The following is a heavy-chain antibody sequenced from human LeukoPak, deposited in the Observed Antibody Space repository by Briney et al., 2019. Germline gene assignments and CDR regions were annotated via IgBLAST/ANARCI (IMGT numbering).Heavy chain of an antibody. J-gene: IGHJ6*03. CDR1: GYRFTSYW. CDR2: IYPGDSDT. D-gene: IGHD2-15*01. V-gene: IGHV5-51*01. CDR3: ARRGGYCSGGSCYLNPWDYYYMDV. Sequence: GESLKISCKASGYRFTSYWIGWVRQMPGKGLEWMGIIYPGDSDTRYSPSFQGQVTISADKSISTAYLQWSSLKASDTAMYYCARRGGYCSGGSCYLNPWDYYYMDVWGKGTTVTISS.